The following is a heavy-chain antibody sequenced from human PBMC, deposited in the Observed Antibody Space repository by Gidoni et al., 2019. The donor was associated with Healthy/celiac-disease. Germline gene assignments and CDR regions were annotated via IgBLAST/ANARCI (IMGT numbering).Heavy chain of an antibody. D-gene: IGHD1-26*01. CDR3: ARDAEDWEITYYYYGMDV. CDR1: GFTFSSYA. CDR2: ISYDGSNK. V-gene: IGHV3-30*01. Sequence: QVQLVESGGGVVQPGRSLRLSCAASGFTFSSYAMHWVRQAPGKGLEWVAVISYDGSNKYYADSVKGRFTISRDNSKNTLYLQMNSLRAEDKAVYYCARDAEDWEITYYYYGMDVWGQGTTVTVSS. J-gene: IGHJ6*02.